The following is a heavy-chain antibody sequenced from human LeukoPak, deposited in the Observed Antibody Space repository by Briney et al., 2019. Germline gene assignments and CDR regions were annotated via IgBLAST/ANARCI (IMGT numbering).Heavy chain of an antibody. V-gene: IGHV3-23*01. J-gene: IGHJ4*02. CDR2: ISSSGGST. Sequence: PGGSLRLSCAASRFTFSSYAMSWVRQAAGKGLEWVSSISSSGGSTYYADSVKGRFTISRDYFKNTLFLQMNSLRAEDTAVHYCAKDLYTYGTTPLDYWGQGTLVTVSS. CDR3: AKDLYTYGTTPLDY. D-gene: IGHD4-17*01. CDR1: RFTFSSYA.